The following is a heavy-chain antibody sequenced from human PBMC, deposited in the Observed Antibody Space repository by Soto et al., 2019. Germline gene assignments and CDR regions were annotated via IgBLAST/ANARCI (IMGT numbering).Heavy chain of an antibody. CDR3: ANAPRRYLTMGYFDY. CDR1: GFTFSSYG. J-gene: IGHJ4*02. Sequence: QVQLVESGGGVVQPGRSLRLSCAASGFTFSSYGMHWVRQAPGKGLEWVAVISYDGSNKYYADSVKGRFTISRDNSKNTLYLQMNSLRAEDTAVYYCANAPRRYLTMGYFDYWGQGTLVTVSS. D-gene: IGHD3-9*01. V-gene: IGHV3-30*18. CDR2: ISYDGSNK.